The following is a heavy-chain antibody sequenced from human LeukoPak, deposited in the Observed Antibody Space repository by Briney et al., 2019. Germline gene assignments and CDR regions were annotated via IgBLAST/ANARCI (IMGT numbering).Heavy chain of an antibody. V-gene: IGHV4-61*02. CDR3: ASDRIEVDAFDI. D-gene: IGHD2-15*01. CDR1: GGSTSSGSYF. CDR2: IYTSGST. Sequence: SETLSLTCTVSGGSTSSGSYFWSWIRQPAGKGLEWIGRIYTSGSTNYNPSLKSRATISVDTSKNQFSLKLSSVTAADTAVYYCASDRIEVDAFDIWGQGTMVTVSS. J-gene: IGHJ3*02.